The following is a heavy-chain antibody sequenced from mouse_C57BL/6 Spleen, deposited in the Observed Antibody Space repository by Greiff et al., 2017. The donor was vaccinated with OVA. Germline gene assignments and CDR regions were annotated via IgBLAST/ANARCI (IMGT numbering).Heavy chain of an antibody. CDR2: INPNNGGT. CDR1: GFTFTDYN. V-gene: IGHV1-22*01. J-gene: IGHJ3*01. CDR3: AINYYGSFAY. Sequence: EVQLLQSGPELVKPGASVKMSCKASGFTFTDYNMHWVKQSHGKSLEWIGYINPNNGGTRYNQKLKGKATLTVNKSSSTAYMELRILTSEDSAVYYCAINYYGSFAYWGQGTLVTVSA. D-gene: IGHD1-1*01.